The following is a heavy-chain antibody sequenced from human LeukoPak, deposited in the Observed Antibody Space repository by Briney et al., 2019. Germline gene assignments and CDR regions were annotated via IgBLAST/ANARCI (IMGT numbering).Heavy chain of an antibody. D-gene: IGHD2-15*01. J-gene: IGHJ4*02. Sequence: SETLSLTCAVYGGSFSGYYWSWIRQPPGKGLEWIGEITHSGSTNYNPSLKIRVTISVDTSKNQFSLKLSSVTAADTAVYYCASRGCSGGSCYSDYWGQGTLVTVSS. V-gene: IGHV4-34*01. CDR3: ASRGCSGGSCYSDY. CDR2: ITHSGST. CDR1: GGSFSGYY.